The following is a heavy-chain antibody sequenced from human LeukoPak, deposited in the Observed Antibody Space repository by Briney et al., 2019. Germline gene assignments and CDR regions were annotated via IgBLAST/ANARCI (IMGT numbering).Heavy chain of an antibody. CDR3: TRSRSGSYYDYGMDV. V-gene: IGHV4-59*01. Sequence: NRSEILSLTCSVSGASISSYCWSWIRQPPGKGLEWIGYIYYSGSTNYNPSLKSRVTRSVDPSKNQFSLKLSSVTAADTAVYFCTRSRSGSYYDYGMDVWGQGTTVTVSS. D-gene: IGHD1-26*01. CDR1: GASISSYC. J-gene: IGHJ6*02. CDR2: IYYSGST.